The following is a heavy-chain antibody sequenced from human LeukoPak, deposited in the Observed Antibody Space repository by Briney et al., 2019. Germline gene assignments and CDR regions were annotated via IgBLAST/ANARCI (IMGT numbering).Heavy chain of an antibody. CDR2: IYYSGST. CDR1: GGSISSYY. CDR3: ARDRGTYYYGSGGNWFDP. D-gene: IGHD3-10*01. V-gene: IGHV4-59*01. Sequence: SETLSLTCTVSGGSISSYYWSWIRQPPGKGLEWIGYIYYSGSTNYNPSLKSRVTISVDTSKNQFSLKLSPVTAADTAVYYCARDRGTYYYGSGGNWFDPWGQGTLVTVSS. J-gene: IGHJ5*02.